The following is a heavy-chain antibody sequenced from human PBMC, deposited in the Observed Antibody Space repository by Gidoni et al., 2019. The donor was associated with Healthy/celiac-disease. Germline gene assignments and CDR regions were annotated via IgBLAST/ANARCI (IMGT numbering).Heavy chain of an antibody. D-gene: IGHD2-15*01. CDR1: GGSFSGYY. CDR3: ARGGGKEGYYFDY. J-gene: IGHJ4*02. CDR2: INHSGST. V-gene: IGHV4-34*01. Sequence: QVQLQQWGAGLLKPSETLSLTCAAYGGSFSGYYGSWIRQPPGKGLEWIGEINHSGSTTYNPSLKSRVTISVDTSKNQFSLKLSSVTAADTAVYYCARGGGKEGYYFDYWGQGTLVTVSS.